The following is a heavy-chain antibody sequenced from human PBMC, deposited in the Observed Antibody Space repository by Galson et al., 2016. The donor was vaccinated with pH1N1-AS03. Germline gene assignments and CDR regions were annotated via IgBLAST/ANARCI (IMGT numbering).Heavy chain of an antibody. CDR3: ARDRDGSDYFDS. J-gene: IGHJ4*02. V-gene: IGHV3-74*01. CDR2: NNSDGSYT. D-gene: IGHD5-24*01. CDR1: GFTLSNYW. Sequence: SLRLSCAASGFTLSNYWMHWVRQAPGKGLVWVSRNNSDGSYTNYADSVWGRFTISRDNARNSLYLQMDSLRAEDTAVYYCARDRDGSDYFDSWGQGTLVTVSS.